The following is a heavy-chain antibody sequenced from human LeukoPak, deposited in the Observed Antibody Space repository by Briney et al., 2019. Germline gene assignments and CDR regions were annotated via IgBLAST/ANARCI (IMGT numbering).Heavy chain of an antibody. CDR1: GGSFSGYY. CDR3: ARGGYSYGYHYYYYYMGV. D-gene: IGHD5-18*01. CDR2: INHSGST. V-gene: IGHV4-34*01. J-gene: IGHJ6*03. Sequence: PSETLSLTCAVYGGSFSGYYWSWIRQPPGRGLEWIGEINHSGSTNYNPSLKSRVTISVDTSKNQFSLKLSSVTAADTAVYYCARGGYSYGYHYYYYYMGVWGKGTTVTVSS.